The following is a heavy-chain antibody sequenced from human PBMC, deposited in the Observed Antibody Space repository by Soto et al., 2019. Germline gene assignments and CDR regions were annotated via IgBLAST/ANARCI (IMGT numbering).Heavy chain of an antibody. CDR1: DFTFNSAW. J-gene: IGHJ6*02. Sequence: EVQLVESGGGLVKPGGSLRLSCAASDFTFNSAWMNWVRQAPGQGLEWVGRIKNKTDGGTTDYAAPVKGRFTISRDDSKNTLYLQMNGLKTEDTAVYYCTTDRRRGIVAGSNYQYYGIDVWGRGTTVTVS. CDR2: IKNKTDGGTT. V-gene: IGHV3-15*07. CDR3: TTDRRRGIVAGSNYQYYGIDV. D-gene: IGHD6-19*01.